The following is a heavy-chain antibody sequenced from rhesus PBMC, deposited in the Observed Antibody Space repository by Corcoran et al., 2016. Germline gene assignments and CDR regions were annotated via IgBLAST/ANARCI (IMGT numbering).Heavy chain of an antibody. D-gene: IGHD4-29*01. J-gene: IGHJ4*01. V-gene: IGHV4-122*02. CDR1: GGSISSGYYY. CDR3: VRELNHDSTYYYFDF. CDR2: ITYSGST. Sequence: QVQLQESGPGLVKPSETLSLTCAVSGGSISSGYYYWSWIRQPPGKGPEWIGYITYSGSTSYNPSHKSRVTISRDTSKNLFSLKLTSVTAADTAVYYCVRELNHDSTYYYFDFWGQGVLVTVSS.